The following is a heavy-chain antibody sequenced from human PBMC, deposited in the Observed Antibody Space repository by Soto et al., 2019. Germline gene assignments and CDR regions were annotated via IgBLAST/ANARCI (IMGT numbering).Heavy chain of an antibody. CDR3: ARGDYYGAGSYYT. V-gene: IGHV1-69*13. CDR2: IIPIFGTA. Sequence: SVKVSCKASGGTFSSYAISWVRQAPGQGLEWMGGIIPIFGTANYAQKFQGRVTITADESTSTAYMGLSSLRSEDTAVYYCARGDYYGAGSYYTWGQGTLVTVSS. CDR1: GGTFSSYA. D-gene: IGHD3-10*01. J-gene: IGHJ4*02.